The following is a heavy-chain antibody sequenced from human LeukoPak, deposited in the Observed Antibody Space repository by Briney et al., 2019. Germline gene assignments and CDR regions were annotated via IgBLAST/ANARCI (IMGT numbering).Heavy chain of an antibody. J-gene: IGHJ4*02. CDR3: AGYSSGWFFDY. CDR2: ISGDGSAR. V-gene: IGHV3-74*01. D-gene: IGHD6-19*01. CDR1: GFSFSTYW. Sequence: GGSLRLSCSASGFSFSTYWMHWVRQAPGLGLECVSRISGDGSAREYADSVKGRFTISRDNARSTLYLQMNSLRVDDTAMYYCAGYSSGWFFDYWGQGNLVTVSS.